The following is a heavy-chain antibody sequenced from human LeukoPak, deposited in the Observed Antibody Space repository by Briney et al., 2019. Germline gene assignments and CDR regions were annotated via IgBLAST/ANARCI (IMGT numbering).Heavy chain of an antibody. CDR1: GFTFSSYW. Sequence: GGSLRLSCAASGFTFSSYWMSWVRQAPGKGLEWVANIKQDGSEKYYVDSVKGRFTISRDNAKNSLHLQMNSLRAEDTAVYYCARDEPLVVVPAAVPIFDYWGQGTLVTVSS. J-gene: IGHJ4*02. D-gene: IGHD2-2*02. CDR3: ARDEPLVVVPAAVPIFDY. V-gene: IGHV3-7*01. CDR2: IKQDGSEK.